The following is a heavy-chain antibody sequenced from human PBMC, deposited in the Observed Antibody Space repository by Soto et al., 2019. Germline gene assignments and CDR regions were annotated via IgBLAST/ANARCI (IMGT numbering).Heavy chain of an antibody. D-gene: IGHD2-2*02. Sequence: GGSLRLSFAASGFTFDDYAMHLVRQAPGKGLEWVSLISGDGGSTYYADSVKGRFTISRDNSKNSLYLQMNSLRTEDNVLYYCAKDPGGYWSSTSCDTGNYYYYGMDVWGQGTTVTVSS. J-gene: IGHJ6*02. CDR3: AKDPGGYWSSTSCDTGNYYYYGMDV. V-gene: IGHV3-43*02. CDR1: GFTFDDYA. CDR2: ISGDGGST.